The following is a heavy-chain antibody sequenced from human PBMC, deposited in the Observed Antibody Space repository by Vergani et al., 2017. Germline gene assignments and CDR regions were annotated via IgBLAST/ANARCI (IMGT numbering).Heavy chain of an antibody. CDR3: ARGLYYDSSGYSGL. Sequence: DVHLAESGGGFFQPGGSLRLSCSASGFSFNSYWMHWVRQVPGKGLLWVSRIKSDGSITAYADSVKGRFTISRDNAKNSLYLQMNSLRAEDTAVYYCARGLYYDSSGYSGLWGQGTLVTVSS. CDR1: GFSFNSYW. CDR2: IKSDGSIT. V-gene: IGHV3-74*03. J-gene: IGHJ4*02. D-gene: IGHD3-22*01.